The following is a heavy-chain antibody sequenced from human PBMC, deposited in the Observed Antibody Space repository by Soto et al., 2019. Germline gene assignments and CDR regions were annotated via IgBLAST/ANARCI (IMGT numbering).Heavy chain of an antibody. CDR2: IYHSGTT. CDR1: GGSIINNYW. D-gene: IGHD2-15*01. CDR3: ARASYCSGGSCYPYTWLDP. Sequence: SETLSLTCDVSGGSIINNYWWAWIRQSPGKGLVWIGSIYHSGTTYYNPSLESRATISVDTSESRFALNLTSVTAADTAVYYCARASYCSGGSCYPYTWLDPWGQGTLVTVSS. V-gene: IGHV4-38-2*01. J-gene: IGHJ5*02.